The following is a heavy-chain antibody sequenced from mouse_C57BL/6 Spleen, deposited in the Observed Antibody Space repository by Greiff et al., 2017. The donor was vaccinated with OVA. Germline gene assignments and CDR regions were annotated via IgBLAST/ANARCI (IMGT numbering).Heavy chain of an antibody. V-gene: IGHV5-17*01. CDR1: GFTLSDYG. CDR3: ASYYYDSSSDAMDY. Sequence: EVQVVESGGGLVKPGGSLKLSCAASGFTLSDYGMHWVRQAPEKGLEWVAYISSGSSTIYYADTVKGRFTISRDNAKNTLFLQMTSLRSEDTAMYYCASYYYDSSSDAMDYWGQVTSVFVSS. D-gene: IGHD1-1*01. J-gene: IGHJ4*01. CDR2: ISSGSSTI.